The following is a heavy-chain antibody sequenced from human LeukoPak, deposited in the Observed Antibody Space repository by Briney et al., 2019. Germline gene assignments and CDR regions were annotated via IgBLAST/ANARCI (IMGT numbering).Heavy chain of an antibody. CDR3: ARVPTYYYDSSGHNWFDP. CDR1: GGSISSGDYY. D-gene: IGHD3-22*01. Sequence: SETLSLTCTVSGGSISSGDYYWSCIRQPPGKGLGWSGYIYYSGSTYYNPSLKSRVTISVDTSKNQFSLKLSSVTAADTAVYYCARVPTYYYDSSGHNWFDPWGQGTLVTVSS. CDR2: IYYSGST. V-gene: IGHV4-30-4*01. J-gene: IGHJ5*02.